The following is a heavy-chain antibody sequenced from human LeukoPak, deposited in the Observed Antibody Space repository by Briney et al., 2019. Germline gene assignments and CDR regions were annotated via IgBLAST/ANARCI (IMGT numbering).Heavy chain of an antibody. V-gene: IGHV3-48*03. D-gene: IGHD6-19*01. CDR1: GFTFSSYE. CDR2: ISSSGSTI. CDR3: AREIAVGAFDI. Sequence: SGGSLRLSCAASGFTFSSYEMNWVRQAPGKGLEWVSYISSSGSTIHYADSVKGRFTISRDNAKNSLYLQMNSLRAEDTAVYYCAREIAVGAFDIWGQGTMVTVSS. J-gene: IGHJ3*02.